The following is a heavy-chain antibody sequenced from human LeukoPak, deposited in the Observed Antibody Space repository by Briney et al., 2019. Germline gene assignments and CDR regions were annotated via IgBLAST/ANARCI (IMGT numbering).Heavy chain of an antibody. V-gene: IGHV3-23*01. CDR3: AKVSDVDTAMVIN. D-gene: IGHD5-18*01. J-gene: IGHJ4*02. Sequence: GGSLRLSCAASGFTFSSYAMSWVRQAPGKGLEWVSAISGSGGSTYYADSVKGRFTISRDNSKNTLYLQMNSLRAEDTAAYYWAKVSDVDTAMVINWGQGTLVTVSS. CDR1: GFTFSSYA. CDR2: ISGSGGST.